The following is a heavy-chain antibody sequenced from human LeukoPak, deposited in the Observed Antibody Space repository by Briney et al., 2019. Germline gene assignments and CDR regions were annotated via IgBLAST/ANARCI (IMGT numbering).Heavy chain of an antibody. D-gene: IGHD3-22*01. Sequence: ASVKVSCKASGYTFTGYYMHWVRQAPGQGLEGMGWINPNSGGTNYAQKFQGRVTMTRDTSISTAYMELSRLRSDDTAVYYCARDQDSSGRNWFDPWGQGTLVTVSS. J-gene: IGHJ5*02. CDR1: GYTFTGYY. CDR2: INPNSGGT. CDR3: ARDQDSSGRNWFDP. V-gene: IGHV1-2*02.